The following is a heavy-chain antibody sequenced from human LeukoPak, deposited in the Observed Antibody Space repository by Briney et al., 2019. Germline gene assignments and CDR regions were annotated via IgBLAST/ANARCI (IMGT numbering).Heavy chain of an antibody. J-gene: IGHJ4*02. CDR2: IKSKTDGGTT. Sequence: GGSLRLSCAASGFTFNNAWMSWVRQAPGKGLEWVGRIKSKTDGGTTDYAAPVKGRFTISRDDSETTLYLHMNSLKTEDTAVYYCTTDFYVGGNYGGDFFDSWGQGTLVTVSS. CDR3: TTDFYVGGNYGGDFFDS. V-gene: IGHV3-15*01. D-gene: IGHD4-23*01. CDR1: GFTFNNAW.